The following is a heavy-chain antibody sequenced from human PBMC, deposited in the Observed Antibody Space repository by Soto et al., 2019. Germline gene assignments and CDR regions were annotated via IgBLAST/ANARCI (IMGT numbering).Heavy chain of an antibody. V-gene: IGHV4-59*01. Sequence: PSETLSLTCTVSGGSISSYYWSWIRQPPGKGLEWIGYIYYSGSTNYNPSLKSRVTISVDTSKNQFSLKLSSVTAADTAVYYCARGGGITIFGVVQYWFDPWGQGTLVTVSS. D-gene: IGHD3-3*01. CDR1: GGSISSYY. CDR2: IYYSGST. J-gene: IGHJ5*02. CDR3: ARGGGITIFGVVQYWFDP.